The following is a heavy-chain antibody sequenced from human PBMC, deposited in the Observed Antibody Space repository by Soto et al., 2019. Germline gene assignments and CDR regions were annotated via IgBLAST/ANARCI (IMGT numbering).Heavy chain of an antibody. CDR3: ATEPNYYGSGSYSWFDP. CDR1: GYTLTELS. Sequence: ASVKVSCKVSGYTLTELSMHWVRQAPGKGLEWMGGFDPEDGETIYAQKFQGRVTMTEDTSTDTAYMELSSLRSEDTAVYYCATEPNYYGSGSYSWFDPWGQGTLATVSS. CDR2: FDPEDGET. J-gene: IGHJ5*02. D-gene: IGHD3-10*01. V-gene: IGHV1-24*01.